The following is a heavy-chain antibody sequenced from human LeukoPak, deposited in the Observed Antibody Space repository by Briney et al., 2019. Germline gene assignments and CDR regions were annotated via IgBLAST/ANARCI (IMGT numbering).Heavy chain of an antibody. Sequence: SETLSLTCAVYGGSFSGYYWSWIRQPPGKGLEWIGEINHSGSTNYNPSLKSRVTISVDTSKNQFSLKLSSVTAADTAVYYCARRMGRRFGERYYYYHYMDVWGKGTTVTISS. J-gene: IGHJ6*03. V-gene: IGHV4-34*01. CDR3: ARRMGRRFGERYYYYHYMDV. D-gene: IGHD3-10*01. CDR1: GGSFSGYY. CDR2: INHSGST.